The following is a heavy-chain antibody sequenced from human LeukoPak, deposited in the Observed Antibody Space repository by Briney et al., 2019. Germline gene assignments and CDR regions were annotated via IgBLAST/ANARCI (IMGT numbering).Heavy chain of an antibody. J-gene: IGHJ4*02. D-gene: IGHD3-22*01. Sequence: GGSLRLSCAVSGITLSNYGMSWVRQAPGKGLEWVAGISGSGGGTTYADSVKGRFTISRDNAKNTLYLQMNSMRAEDTAVYFCAKRGVVIRVILVGFHKEAYYFDSWGQGALVTVSS. V-gene: IGHV3-23*01. CDR3: AKRGVVIRVILVGFHKEAYYFDS. CDR2: ISGSGGGT. CDR1: GITLSNYG.